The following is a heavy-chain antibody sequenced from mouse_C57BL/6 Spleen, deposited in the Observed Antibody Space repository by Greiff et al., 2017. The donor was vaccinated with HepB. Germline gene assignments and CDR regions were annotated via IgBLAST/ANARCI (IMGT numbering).Heavy chain of an antibody. J-gene: IGHJ1*03. CDR1: GYTFTSYD. CDR3: ARGGTTVGGYFDV. D-gene: IGHD1-1*01. CDR2: IYPRDGST. Sequence: VQLQQSGPELVKPGASVKLSCKASGYTFTSYDINWVKQRPGQGLEWIGWIYPRDGSTKYNEKFKGKATLTVDTSSSTAYMELHSLTSEDSAVYFCARGGTTVGGYFDVWGTGTTVTVSS. V-gene: IGHV1-85*01.